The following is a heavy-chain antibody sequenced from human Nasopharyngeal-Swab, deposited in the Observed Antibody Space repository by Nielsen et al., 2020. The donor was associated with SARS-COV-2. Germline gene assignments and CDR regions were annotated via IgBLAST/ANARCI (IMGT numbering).Heavy chain of an antibody. CDR3: TRALSGSSAGFDY. CDR1: GFTFGDYA. CDR2: IRSKAYGGTT. D-gene: IGHD1-26*01. Sequence: GESLKISCTASGFTFGDYAMSWVRQAPGKGLEWVGFIRSKAYGGTTEYAASVKGRFTISRDDSKSIAYLQMNSLKTEDTAVYYCTRALSGSSAGFDYWGQGTLVTDSS. V-gene: IGHV3-49*04. J-gene: IGHJ4*02.